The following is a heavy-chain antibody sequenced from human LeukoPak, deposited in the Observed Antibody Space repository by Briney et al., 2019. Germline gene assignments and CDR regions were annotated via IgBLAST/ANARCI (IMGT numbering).Heavy chain of an antibody. V-gene: IGHV3-23*01. CDR3: ARAGSSSWWIVMGFDP. J-gene: IGHJ5*02. D-gene: IGHD6-13*01. Sequence: GGSLRLSCAASGFTFSSYGMSWVRQAPGKGLEWVSSISGSGVGTYYADSVKGRFTISRDNAKNSLYLQMNSLRAEDTAVYYCARAGSSSWWIVMGFDPWGQGTLVTVSS. CDR1: GFTFSSYG. CDR2: ISGSGVGT.